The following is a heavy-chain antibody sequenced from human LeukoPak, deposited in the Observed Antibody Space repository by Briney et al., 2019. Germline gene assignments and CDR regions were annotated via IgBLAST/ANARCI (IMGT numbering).Heavy chain of an antibody. D-gene: IGHD3-3*01. V-gene: IGHV3-49*04. Sequence: PGESLRLSCTASGFTFGDYAMSWVRQAPGKGLEWVGFIRSKAYGGTTEYAASVKGRFTISRDDSKSIAYLQMNSLKTEDTAVYYCTTTDISRITIFGVVTPHEDYWGQGTLVTVSS. CDR1: GFTFGDYA. J-gene: IGHJ4*02. CDR3: TTTDISRITIFGVVTPHEDY. CDR2: IRSKAYGGTT.